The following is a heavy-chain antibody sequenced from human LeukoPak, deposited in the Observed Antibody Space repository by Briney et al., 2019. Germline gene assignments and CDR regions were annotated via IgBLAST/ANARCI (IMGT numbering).Heavy chain of an antibody. J-gene: IGHJ5*02. D-gene: IGHD3-3*01. CDR2: INPSGGST. CDR1: GYTFTSHY. CDR3: ARKTGGPSGFDP. Sequence: ASVKVSCKASGYTFTSHYMHWVRQAPGQGLERMGIINPSGGSTSYAQKFQGRVTMTRDMSTSTVYMELSSLRCEDTAVYYCARKTGGPSGFDPWGQGTLVTVSS. V-gene: IGHV1-46*01.